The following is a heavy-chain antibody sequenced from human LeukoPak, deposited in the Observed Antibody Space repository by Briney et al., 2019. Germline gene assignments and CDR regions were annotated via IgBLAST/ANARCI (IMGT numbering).Heavy chain of an antibody. CDR1: GFTVSSNY. CDR3: ARVSGIAVAGPYYFDY. CDR2: IYSGGST. J-gene: IGHJ4*02. V-gene: IGHV3-53*01. Sequence: PGGSLRLSCAASGFTVSSNYMSWVRQAPGKGLEWVSVIYSGGSTYYADSVKGRFTISRDNSKNTLYLQMNSLRAEDTALYYCARVSGIAVAGPYYFDYWGQGTLVTVSS. D-gene: IGHD6-19*01.